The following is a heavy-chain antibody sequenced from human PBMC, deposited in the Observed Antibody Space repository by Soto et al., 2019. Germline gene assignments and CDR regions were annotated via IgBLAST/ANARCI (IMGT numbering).Heavy chain of an antibody. Sequence: QVQLVQSGAEVKKPGSSVKVSCKASGGTFSSYTISWVRQAPGQGLEWMGRIIPILGIANYAQKFQGRVTITADKSTSTAYMELSSLRSEDTAVYYCASDYGSGSYYYYGMDVWGQGTTVTVFS. D-gene: IGHD3-10*01. CDR1: GGTFSSYT. CDR2: IIPILGIA. CDR3: ASDYGSGSYYYYGMDV. V-gene: IGHV1-69*02. J-gene: IGHJ6*02.